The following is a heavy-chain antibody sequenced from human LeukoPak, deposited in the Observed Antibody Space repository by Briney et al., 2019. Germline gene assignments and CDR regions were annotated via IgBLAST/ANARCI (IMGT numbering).Heavy chain of an antibody. Sequence: ASVKVSRKSSVYTFTDYYMHWVRQPPGQGLEWMGWLNPNSGDTHYAHRFQGRVTMTMDTSISTVYMELNRLTSDDTAIYYCARMPVALDIWGQGTRVTVSS. CDR2: LNPNSGDT. CDR1: VYTFTDYY. CDR3: ARMPVALDI. J-gene: IGHJ3*02. V-gene: IGHV1-2*02. D-gene: IGHD2-2*01.